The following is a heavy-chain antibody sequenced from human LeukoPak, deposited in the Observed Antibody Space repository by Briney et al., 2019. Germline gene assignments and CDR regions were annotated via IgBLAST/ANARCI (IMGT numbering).Heavy chain of an antibody. V-gene: IGHV3-7*05. CDR2: INQYGSET. CDR3: ARDPATVPTEMYYYYGMYV. CDR1: GLSISSHW. Sequence: GGSLTLSCALSGLSISSHWMYWVRQAPGKGLEWVANINQYGSETFYVDSVKGRFTASRDNAQNSLYLQMNSLRTEDTGVYYCARDPATVPTEMYYYYGMYVWGQGTTVTVSS. D-gene: IGHD5-24*01. J-gene: IGHJ6*01.